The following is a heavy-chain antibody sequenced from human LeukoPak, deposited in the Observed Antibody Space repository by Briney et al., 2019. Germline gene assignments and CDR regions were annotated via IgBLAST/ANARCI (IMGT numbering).Heavy chain of an antibody. CDR2: IYYSGST. V-gene: IGHV4-59*01. CDR3: ARDIAIVRGASH. D-gene: IGHD3-10*01. CDR1: GGSISSYY. Sequence: PSETLSLTCTVSGGSISSYYWSWIRQPPGKGLEWIGYIYYSGSTNYNPSLKSRVTISVDTSKNQFSLKLSSVTAADTAVYYCARDIAIVRGASHWGQGTLVTVSS. J-gene: IGHJ4*02.